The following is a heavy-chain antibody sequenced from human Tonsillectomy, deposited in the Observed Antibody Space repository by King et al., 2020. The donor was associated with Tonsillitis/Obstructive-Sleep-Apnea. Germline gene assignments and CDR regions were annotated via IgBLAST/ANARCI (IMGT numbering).Heavy chain of an antibody. CDR3: ARGLVEVRSSHYYYYYLDV. CDR1: GGTFSSYA. J-gene: IGHJ6*03. CDR2: IIPIFGTA. V-gene: IGHV1-69*01. Sequence: QLVQSGAEVKKPGSSVKVSCKASGGTFSSYAISWVRQAPGKGLEWMGGIIPIFGTANYAQNFQGRVTITADESKSTAYMELSSLRSEDTAVYYCARGLVEVRSSHYYYYYLDVWREASTVTVSS. D-gene: IGHD6-6*01.